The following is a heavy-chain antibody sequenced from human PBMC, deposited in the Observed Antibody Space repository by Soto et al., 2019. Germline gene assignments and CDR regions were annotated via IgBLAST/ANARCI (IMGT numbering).Heavy chain of an antibody. V-gene: IGHV3-30-3*01. J-gene: IGHJ4*02. Sequence: GGSLRLSCAASGFTFSSFAMHWVRQAPGKGLEWVAVIIYDGSSQYHADSVKGRFTISRDNSKNTLFLQMNSLRADDTAIYYCAGGPRYSFGSGIPGLFYFNYWGQGALVTVSS. CDR1: GFTFSSFA. CDR2: IIYDGSSQ. CDR3: AGGPRYSFGSGIPGLFYFNY. D-gene: IGHD3-10*01.